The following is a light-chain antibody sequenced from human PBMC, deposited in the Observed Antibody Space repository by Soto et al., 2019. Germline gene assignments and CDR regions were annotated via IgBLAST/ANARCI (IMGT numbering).Light chain of an antibody. CDR2: QAS. CDR3: QQYDSSST. V-gene: IGKV1-5*03. Sequence: DIQMTQSPSTLSASVGDRVTITCRASQRISGLLAWYQQKPGKTPKLLIYQASSLESGVPSRFSGSGSGTEFTLTISSLQPDDFATYYCQQYDSSSTFGPGTKVDIK. J-gene: IGKJ3*01. CDR1: QRISGL.